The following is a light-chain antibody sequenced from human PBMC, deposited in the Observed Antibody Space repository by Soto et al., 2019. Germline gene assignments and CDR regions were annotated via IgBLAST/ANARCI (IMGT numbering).Light chain of an antibody. V-gene: IGKV2-28*01. CDR2: LGS. Sequence: EIVMTQSPLSLPVTPGEPASISCRSSQSLLHYNGFNYLDWYLQKPGQSPQLLLYLGSNRASGVPDRISGSGSGTDVALKISRVEADDVGVYYCMQSLQSPRTFGQGTNLEIK. J-gene: IGKJ2*02. CDR3: MQSLQSPRT. CDR1: QSLLHYNGFNY.